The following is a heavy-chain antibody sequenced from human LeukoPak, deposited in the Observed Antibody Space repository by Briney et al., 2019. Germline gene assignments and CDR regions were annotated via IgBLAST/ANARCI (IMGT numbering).Heavy chain of an antibody. CDR3: ARVRYYYDSSGYRYYFDY. J-gene: IGHJ4*02. CDR2: IYSGGST. V-gene: IGHV3-66*01. CDR1: GFTVSSNY. D-gene: IGHD3-22*01. Sequence: GGSLRLSCAASGFTVSSNYMSWVRQAPGKGLEWVSVIYSGGSTYYADSVKGRFTISRDNSKNTLYLRMNSLRAEDTAVYYCARVRYYYDSSGYRYYFDYWGQGTLVTVSS.